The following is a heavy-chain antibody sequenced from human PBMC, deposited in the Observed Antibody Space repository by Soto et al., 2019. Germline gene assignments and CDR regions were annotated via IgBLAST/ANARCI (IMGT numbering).Heavy chain of an antibody. CDR1: GFTFSSYA. J-gene: IGHJ6*02. CDR3: AKGGGSSSLYYYGMDV. V-gene: IGHV3-23*01. D-gene: IGHD6-6*01. CDR2: ISGSGGST. Sequence: PVGSLRLSCAASGFTFSSYAMSWVRQAPGKGLEWVSAISGSGGSTYYADSVKGRFTISRDNSKNTLYLQMNSLRAEDTAVYYCAKGGGSSSLYYYGMDVWGQGTTVTVSS.